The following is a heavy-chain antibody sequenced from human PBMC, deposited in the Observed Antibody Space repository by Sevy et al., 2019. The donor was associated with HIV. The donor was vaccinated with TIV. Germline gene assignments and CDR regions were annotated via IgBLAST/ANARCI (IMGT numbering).Heavy chain of an antibody. Sequence: GGSLRLSCVASGFTFSDHYMEWVRQAPGKGLEWVGHTRNKADGYTTEYAASVKGRFTISRDESKNSLYVQMNSLKTEDTAVYYCATNAGIAAAGRVFDYWGQGTLVTVSS. D-gene: IGHD6-13*01. V-gene: IGHV3-72*01. CDR3: ATNAGIAAAGRVFDY. CDR2: TRNKADGYTT. CDR1: GFTFSDHY. J-gene: IGHJ4*02.